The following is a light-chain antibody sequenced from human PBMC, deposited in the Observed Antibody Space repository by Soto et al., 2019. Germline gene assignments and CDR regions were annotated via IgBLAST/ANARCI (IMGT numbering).Light chain of an antibody. CDR3: SSYTSSSTPV. V-gene: IGLV2-14*01. CDR2: DVS. Sequence: QSALTQPASVSGSPGQSITISCTGNSSDVGGYNYVSWYQQHPGKAPKLMIYDVSNRPSGVSNRFSGSKSGNTASLTISGLQAEDEADYYCSSYTSSSTPVFGTGTKVTVL. CDR1: SSDVGGYNY. J-gene: IGLJ1*01.